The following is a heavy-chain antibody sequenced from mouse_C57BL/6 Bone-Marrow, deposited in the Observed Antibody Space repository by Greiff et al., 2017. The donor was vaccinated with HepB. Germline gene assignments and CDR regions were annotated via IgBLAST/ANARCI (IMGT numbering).Heavy chain of an antibody. CDR3: ARGHKGYFDY. CDR1: GFTFSDYG. V-gene: IGHV5-17*01. J-gene: IGHJ2*01. CDR2: ISSGSSTI. Sequence: EVKLVESGGGLVKPGGSLKLSCAASGFTFSDYGMHWVRQAPEKGLEWVAYISSGSSTIYYADTVKGRFTISRDNAKNTLFLQMTSLRSEDTAMYYCARGHKGYFDYWGQGTTLTVSS.